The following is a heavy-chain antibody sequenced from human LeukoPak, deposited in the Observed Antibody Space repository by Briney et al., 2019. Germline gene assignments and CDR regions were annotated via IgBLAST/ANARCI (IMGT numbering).Heavy chain of an antibody. J-gene: IGHJ4*02. Sequence: SQTLSLTCAISGDSVSSNSAAWNWIRQSPSRGLEWLGRTYYRSKWYNDYAVSVKSRITINPDTSKNQFSLQLNSVTPEDTAVYYCALSYVWGSYRYTVHFDYWGQGTLVTVSS. V-gene: IGHV6-1*01. CDR1: GDSVSSNSAA. CDR3: ALSYVWGSYRYTVHFDY. D-gene: IGHD3-16*02. CDR2: TYYRSKWYN.